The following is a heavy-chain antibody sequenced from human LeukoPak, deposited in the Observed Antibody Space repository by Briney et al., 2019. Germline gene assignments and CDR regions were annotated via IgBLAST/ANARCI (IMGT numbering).Heavy chain of an antibody. CDR3: ARDLLDDYSLDY. V-gene: IGHV3-7*01. Sequence: GGSLGLSCAASGFTFSSYWMSWVRQAPGKGLEWVANIQEDGSEKYYVDSMKGRFTISRDNAKNSLYLQMNSLRAEDTAVYYCARDLLDDYSLDYWGQGTLVTVSS. J-gene: IGHJ4*02. CDR1: GFTFSSYW. D-gene: IGHD3-16*01. CDR2: IQEDGSEK.